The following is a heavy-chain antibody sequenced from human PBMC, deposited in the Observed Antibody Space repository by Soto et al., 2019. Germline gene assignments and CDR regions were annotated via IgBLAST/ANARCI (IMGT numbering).Heavy chain of an antibody. D-gene: IGHD3-10*01. Sequence: SETLSLTCTVSGGSISSSSYYWGWIRQPPGKGLEWIGSIYYSGSTYYNPSLKSRVTISVDTSKNQFSLKLSSVTAADTAVYYCARHNRFGEALRSENYYYYYYMDVWGKGTTVTVSS. J-gene: IGHJ6*03. CDR3: ARHNRFGEALRSENYYYYYYMDV. CDR2: IYYSGST. CDR1: GGSISSSSYY. V-gene: IGHV4-39*01.